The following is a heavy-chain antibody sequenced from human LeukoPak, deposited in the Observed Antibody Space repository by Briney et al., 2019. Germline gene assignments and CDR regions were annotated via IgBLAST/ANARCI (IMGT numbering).Heavy chain of an antibody. V-gene: IGHV3-20*04. D-gene: IGHD3-22*01. CDR1: GVTFDDYG. J-gene: IGHJ4*02. CDR3: AREAPLHHYDRSGYYRYHDY. CDR2: INWNGGST. Sequence: PGGSLRLSCAASGVTFDDYGMSWVRQAPGTGLEWVSGINWNGGSTGYADSVKGRFTISRDNAKNSLYLQMNSLRAEDTALYYCAREAPLHHYDRSGYYRYHDYWGQETLVTVSS.